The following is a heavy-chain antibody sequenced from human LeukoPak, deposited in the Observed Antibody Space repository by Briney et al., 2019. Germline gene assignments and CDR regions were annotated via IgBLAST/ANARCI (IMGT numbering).Heavy chain of an antibody. D-gene: IGHD2-21*02. V-gene: IGHV3-7*01. CDR2: IKQDGSEK. J-gene: IGHJ3*02. Sequence: PGGSLRLSCAASGFTFSSYWMSWVRQAPGKGLEWVANIKQDGSEKYYVDSVKGRFTISRDNAKNSLYLQMNSLRAEDTAVYYCARDAMVVTAISTEPHDAFDIWGQGTMVTVSS. CDR3: ARDAMVVTAISTEPHDAFDI. CDR1: GFTFSSYW.